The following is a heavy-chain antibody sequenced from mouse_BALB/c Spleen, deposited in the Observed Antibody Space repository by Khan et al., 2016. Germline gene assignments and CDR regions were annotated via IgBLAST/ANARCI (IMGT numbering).Heavy chain of an antibody. CDR1: GFSLTTYD. D-gene: IGHD2-3*01. V-gene: IGHV2-9*02. CDR3: ARVQFGYYDYFDF. CDR2: IWAGGST. J-gene: IGHJ2*01. Sequence: QMQLEESGPGLVAPSQSLSITCTVSGFSLTTYDIHWVRQPPGKGLKWLGVIWAGGSTNYNSALMSRLSISKDNSKSQVFLKMNSLQTDDTAMYYCARVQFGYYDYFDFWGQGTTLAVSS.